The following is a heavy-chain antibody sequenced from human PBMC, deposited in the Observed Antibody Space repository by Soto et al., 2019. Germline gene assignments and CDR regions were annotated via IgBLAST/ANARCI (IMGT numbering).Heavy chain of an antibody. J-gene: IGHJ6*02. D-gene: IGHD3-10*01. CDR3: ARGRNYYGSGSYYSGSYYYDGMDG. CDR2: LNHSGST. CDR1: GGSFSGYY. Sequence: SETLSFTCAVYGGSFSGYYWSWIRQPPGKGLERIGELNHSGSTNYNPSLKSRVTISVDTSKNQFSLRLSCVAAADTAVYYCARGRNYYGSGSYYSGSYYYDGMDGWGQGTTVTVSS. V-gene: IGHV4-34*01.